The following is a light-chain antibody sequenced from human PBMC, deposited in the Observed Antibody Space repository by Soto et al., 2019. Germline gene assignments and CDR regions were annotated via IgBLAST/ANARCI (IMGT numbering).Light chain of an antibody. J-gene: IGKJ5*01. V-gene: IGKV1-13*02. Sequence: AIQLTQSPSSLSASVGDRVTITCRASQGISGALAWFQQKPGKPPKLLIYSASSLESGVPSRFSGSGSATEFSLTISSLQPEDFATYFCQHFNSYPHTFGQGTRLEIK. CDR3: QHFNSYPHT. CDR2: SAS. CDR1: QGISGA.